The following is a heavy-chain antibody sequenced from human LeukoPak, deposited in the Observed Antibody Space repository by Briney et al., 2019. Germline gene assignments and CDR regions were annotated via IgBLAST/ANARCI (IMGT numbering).Heavy chain of an antibody. Sequence: PSETLSLTCTVSGGSISSSSYYWGWIRQPPGKGLEWIGSIYYSGSTYYNPSLKSRVTISVDTSKNQFSLKLSSVTAADTAVYYCARRYCGGDCYSFDYWGQGTLVTVSS. CDR2: IYYSGST. V-gene: IGHV4-39*01. J-gene: IGHJ4*02. D-gene: IGHD2-21*02. CDR1: GGSISSSSYY. CDR3: ARRYCGGDCYSFDY.